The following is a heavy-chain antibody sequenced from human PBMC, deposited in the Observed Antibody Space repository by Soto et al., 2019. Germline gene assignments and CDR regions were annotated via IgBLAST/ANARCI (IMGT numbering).Heavy chain of an antibody. CDR1: GYKFTTYG. CDR2: ISTYNGNT. Sequence: ASAKVSCKASGYKFTTYGITWVRQAPGQGLEWLGGISTYNGNTDYAQNLQDRVTMTTETSTSTAYLEVRSLTSDDTAVYFCARGLGTNGLDVWGQGTTVTVSS. V-gene: IGHV1-18*04. J-gene: IGHJ6*02. CDR3: ARGLGTNGLDV. D-gene: IGHD7-27*01.